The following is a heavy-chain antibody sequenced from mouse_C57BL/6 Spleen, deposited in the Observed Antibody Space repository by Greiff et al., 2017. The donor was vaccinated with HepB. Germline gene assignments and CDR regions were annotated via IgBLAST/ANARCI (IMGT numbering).Heavy chain of an antibody. V-gene: IGHV1-15*01. Sequence: QVQLKQSGAELVRPGASVTLSCKASGYTFTDYEMHWVKQTPVHGLEWIGAIDPETGGTAYNQKFKGKAILTADKSSSTAYMELRSLTSEDSAVYYCTRGGTGTTDYWGQGTTLTVSS. CDR3: TRGGTGTTDY. J-gene: IGHJ2*01. D-gene: IGHD4-1*01. CDR1: GYTFTDYE. CDR2: IDPETGGT.